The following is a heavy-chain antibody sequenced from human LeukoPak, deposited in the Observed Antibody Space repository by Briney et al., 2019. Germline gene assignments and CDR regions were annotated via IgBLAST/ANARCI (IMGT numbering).Heavy chain of an antibody. Sequence: PGGSLRLSCAASGFSFSIYSMNWVRQAPGKGLEWVSYISSSSNTIYYADSVKGRFTISRDNAKNSLYLQMNSLSAEDTAVYYCARDLELTYYDSSGHDYWGQGTLVTVSS. CDR2: ISSSSNTI. CDR1: GFSFSIYS. D-gene: IGHD3-22*01. CDR3: ARDLELTYYDSSGHDY. J-gene: IGHJ4*02. V-gene: IGHV3-48*01.